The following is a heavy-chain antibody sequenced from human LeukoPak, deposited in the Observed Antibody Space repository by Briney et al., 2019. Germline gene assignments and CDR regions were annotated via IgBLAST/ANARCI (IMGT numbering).Heavy chain of an antibody. V-gene: IGHV1-18*01. D-gene: IGHD2-15*01. CDR1: GYTFSSYG. CDR3: ARVGGYYFAPDY. Sequence: WASVKVSCKASGYTFSSYGISWVRQAPGQGLEWMGWISVYNGNTNYAQKVQGRVTMTTDTSTSTAYMDLRSLRSDDTAVYYCARVGGYYFAPDYWGQGTLVTVSS. J-gene: IGHJ4*02. CDR2: ISVYNGNT.